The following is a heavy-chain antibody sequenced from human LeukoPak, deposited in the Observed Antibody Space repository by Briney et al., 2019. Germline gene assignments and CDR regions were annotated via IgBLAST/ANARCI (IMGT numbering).Heavy chain of an antibody. J-gene: IGHJ5*02. CDR3: ARRPYSGSPNWFDP. Sequence: GSLRLSCAASGFTFSNAWMNWVRQAPGKGLEWVGRIKSKTDGGTTDYAAPVKGRFTISRGDSKNTLYLQMNSLKTEDTAVYYCARRPYSGSPNWFDPWGQGTLVTVSS. V-gene: IGHV3-15*07. CDR2: IKSKTDGGTT. CDR1: GFTFSNAW. D-gene: IGHD1-26*01.